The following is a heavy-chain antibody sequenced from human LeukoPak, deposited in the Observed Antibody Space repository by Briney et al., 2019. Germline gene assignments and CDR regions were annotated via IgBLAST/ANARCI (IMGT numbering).Heavy chain of an antibody. CDR2: IYPGDSDT. CDR3: ARGRDGYNPYNWFDP. V-gene: IGHV5-51*01. D-gene: IGHD5-24*01. CDR1: GDIFTSYW. Sequence: GESLKISCKGSGDIFTSYWIAWVRQVPGKGLEWMGIIYPGDSDTRYSPSFQGQVTISADKSISTAYLQWSSLKASDTATYYCARGRDGYNPYNWFDPWGQGTLVTVSS. J-gene: IGHJ5*02.